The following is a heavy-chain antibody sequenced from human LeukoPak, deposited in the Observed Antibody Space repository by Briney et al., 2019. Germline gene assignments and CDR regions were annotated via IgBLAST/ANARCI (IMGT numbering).Heavy chain of an antibody. V-gene: IGHV3-23*01. D-gene: IGHD3-22*01. J-gene: IGHJ4*02. CDR1: GFTFSSYA. CDR2: ISGSGGST. CDR3: AKVRYDSSGYSDY. Sequence: GGSLRLSCAASGFTFSSYAMSWVRQAPGKGLEWVSAISGSGGSTYYADSVKGRFTISRDNSKNTLYPQMNSLRAEDTAVYYCAKVRYDSSGYSDYWGQGTLVTVSS.